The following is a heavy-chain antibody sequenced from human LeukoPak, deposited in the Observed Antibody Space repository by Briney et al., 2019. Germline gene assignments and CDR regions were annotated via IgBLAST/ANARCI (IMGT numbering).Heavy chain of an antibody. CDR3: ASPKNYYDSSGYFLGSPPDY. Sequence: GGSLRLSCAASGFTFTTYSMSWVRQAPRKGLEWVSSISGSSSYIYYADSVKGRFTISRDNAKNSLFLQMNSLRAEDTAVYYCASPKNYYDSSGYFLGSPPDYWGQGTLVTVSS. J-gene: IGHJ4*02. CDR1: GFTFTTYS. V-gene: IGHV3-21*01. D-gene: IGHD3-22*01. CDR2: ISGSSSYI.